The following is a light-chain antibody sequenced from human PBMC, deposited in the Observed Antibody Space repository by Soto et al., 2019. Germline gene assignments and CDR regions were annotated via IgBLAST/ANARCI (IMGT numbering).Light chain of an antibody. J-gene: IGLJ2*01. CDR3: SSSTSSSTL. Sequence: QSVLTQPASVSGSPGQSITISCTGASSDVGGYDYVSWYQHHPGKAPKLLIYEVSNRPSGVSNRFSGSKSGNTAALTISGLLAEDEADYYCSSSTSSSTLFGGGTKLTVL. V-gene: IGLV2-14*01. CDR1: SSDVGGYDY. CDR2: EVS.